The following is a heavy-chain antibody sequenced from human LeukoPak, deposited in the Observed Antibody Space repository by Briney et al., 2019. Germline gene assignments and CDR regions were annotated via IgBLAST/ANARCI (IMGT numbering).Heavy chain of an antibody. Sequence: KPGGSLRLSCTASGFTFSDYAMSWFRQAPGKGLEWVGFIRSKIYGGTTDYAASVKDRFTISRDDSESIGYLQMNSLKTEDTAVYYCTCPLAAAGNFWYFDLWGRGSLVTVSS. D-gene: IGHD6-13*01. V-gene: IGHV3-49*05. CDR3: TCPLAAAGNFWYFDL. J-gene: IGHJ2*01. CDR1: GFTFSDYA. CDR2: IRSKIYGGTT.